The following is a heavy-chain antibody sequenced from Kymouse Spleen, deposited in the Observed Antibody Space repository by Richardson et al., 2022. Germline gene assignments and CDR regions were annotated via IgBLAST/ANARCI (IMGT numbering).Heavy chain of an antibody. Sequence: EVQLVESGGGLVQPGGSLRLSCAASGFTFSSYWMHWVRQAPGKGLVWVSRINSDGSSTSYADSVKGRFTISRDNAKNTLYLQMNSLRAEDTAVYYCARDQYDFWSGYHYYYYGMDVWGQGTTVTVSS. D-gene: IGHD3-3*01. V-gene: IGHV3-74*01. CDR2: INSDGSST. J-gene: IGHJ6*02. CDR1: GFTFSSYW. CDR3: ARDQYDFWSGYHYYYYGMDV.